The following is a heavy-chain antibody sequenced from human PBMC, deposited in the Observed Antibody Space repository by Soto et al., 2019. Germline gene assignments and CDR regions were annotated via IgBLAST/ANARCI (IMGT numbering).Heavy chain of an antibody. CDR3: ARGIHYYESHGYGSGAY. CDR2: IWYDGSPK. CDR1: GFTFSSYA. V-gene: IGHV3-33*01. J-gene: IGHJ4*02. D-gene: IGHD3-22*01. Sequence: ESGGGVVQPGGSLRLSCAASGFTFSSYAMHWVRQAPGKGLEWMAVIWYDGSPKHYADSLKGRFTISRDNPKNTLYMEMNSLRVEDTAVYYCARGIHYYESHGYGSGAYWGQGTLVSVSS.